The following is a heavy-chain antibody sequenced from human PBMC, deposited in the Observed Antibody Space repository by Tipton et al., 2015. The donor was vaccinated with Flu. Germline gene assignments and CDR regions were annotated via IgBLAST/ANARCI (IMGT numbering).Heavy chain of an antibody. Sequence: LRLSCAVYGGSFSAYYWSWIRQPSGKGLEWVGEINHSGTTNYNPSLTSRVTVSADTSKKQFSLKLTSVTAADTAVYYCASKVANWGVWEPLDYWGHGTLVTVSS. J-gene: IGHJ4*01. CDR1: GGSFSAYY. D-gene: IGHD7-27*01. V-gene: IGHV4-34*01. CDR3: ASKVANWGVWEPLDY. CDR2: INHSGTT.